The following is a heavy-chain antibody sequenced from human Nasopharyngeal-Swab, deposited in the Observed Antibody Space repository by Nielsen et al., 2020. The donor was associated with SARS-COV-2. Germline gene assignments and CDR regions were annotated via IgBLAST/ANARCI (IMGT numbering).Heavy chain of an antibody. CDR2: ISWNSGSI. J-gene: IGHJ3*02. D-gene: IGHD3-10*01. V-gene: IGHV3-9*01. CDR1: GFTFDDYA. Sequence: GGSLRLSCAASGFTFDDYAMHWVRQAPGKGLEWVSGISWNSGSIGYADSVKGRFTISRDNAKNPLYLQMNSLRADDTALYYCAKASSYFYGSGSSFGAFDIWGQGTMVTVSS. CDR3: AKASSYFYGSGSSFGAFDI.